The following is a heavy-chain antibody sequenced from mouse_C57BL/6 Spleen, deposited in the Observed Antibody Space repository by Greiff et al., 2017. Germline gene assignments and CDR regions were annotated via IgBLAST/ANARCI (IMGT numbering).Heavy chain of an antibody. CDR1: GYTFTSYW. D-gene: IGHD1-1*01. CDR2: IDPSDSDT. Sequence: QVQLQQPGAELVRPGSSVKLSCKASGYTFTSYWMHWVKQRPIQGLEWIGNIDPSDSDTHYNQKFKDKATLTVDKSSSTAYMQLSSLTSEDSAVYYCERGLTVVPKSSWFAYWGQGTLVTVSA. CDR3: ERGLTVVPKSSWFAY. V-gene: IGHV1-52*01. J-gene: IGHJ3*01.